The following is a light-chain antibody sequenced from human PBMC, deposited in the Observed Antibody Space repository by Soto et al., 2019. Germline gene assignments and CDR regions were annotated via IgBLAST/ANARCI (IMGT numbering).Light chain of an antibody. CDR2: KAS. CDR1: HTISSG. Sequence: SQVPQSPCTLSGKVAGRVPIXLLPRHTISSGLAWYQQKPGKAPQLLIYKASTLKSGVPSRFSGSGSGTEFTLTISSLQPDDFAAYYCQQLHGYPITFGQGTRLEI. CDR3: QQLHGYPIT. J-gene: IGKJ5*01. V-gene: IGKV1-5*03.